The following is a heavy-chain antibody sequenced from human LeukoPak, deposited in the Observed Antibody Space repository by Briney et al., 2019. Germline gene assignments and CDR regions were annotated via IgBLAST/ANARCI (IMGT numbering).Heavy chain of an antibody. J-gene: IGHJ4*02. CDR3: ATDPPGYCSGGSCLYS. CDR1: GYTLTELS. CDR2: FDPEDGET. D-gene: IGHD2-15*01. Sequence: ASVKVSCKVSGYTLTELSIHWVRQPPGKGVEGVGGFDPEDGETIYAQKFQGRVTMTEDTSTDTAYMELSRLRSEDTAVYYCATDPPGYCSGGSCLYSWGQGTLVTVSS. V-gene: IGHV1-24*01.